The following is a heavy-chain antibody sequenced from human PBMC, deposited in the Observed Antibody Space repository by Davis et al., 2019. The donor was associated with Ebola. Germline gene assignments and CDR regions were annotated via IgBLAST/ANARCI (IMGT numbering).Heavy chain of an antibody. V-gene: IGHV4-31*03. CDR2: IYYSGST. J-gene: IGHJ4*02. Sequence: PSETLSLTCTVSGGSISSGGYYWSWIRQHPGKGLEWIGYIYYSGSTYYNPSLKSRVTISVDTSKNQFSLKLSSVTAADTAVYYCARLNPMITFGGVIVIPDYFDYWGQGTLVTVSS. CDR1: GGSISSGGYY. CDR3: ARLNPMITFGGVIVIPDYFDY. D-gene: IGHD3-16*02.